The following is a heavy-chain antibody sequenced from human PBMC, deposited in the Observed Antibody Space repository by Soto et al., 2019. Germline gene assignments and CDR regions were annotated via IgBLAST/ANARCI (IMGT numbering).Heavy chain of an antibody. Sequence: GGSLRLSCAASGFTFSSYAMSWVRQAPGKGLEWVSAISGSGGSTYYADSVKGRFTISRDNSKNTLYLQMNSLRAEDTAVYYCAKDRGMYYYDSSGYLDYWGQGTLVTVSS. V-gene: IGHV3-23*01. CDR3: AKDRGMYYYDSSGYLDY. CDR2: ISGSGGST. J-gene: IGHJ4*02. CDR1: GFTFSSYA. D-gene: IGHD3-22*01.